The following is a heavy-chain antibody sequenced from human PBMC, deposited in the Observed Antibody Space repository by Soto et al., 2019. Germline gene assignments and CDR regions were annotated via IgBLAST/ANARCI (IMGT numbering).Heavy chain of an antibody. D-gene: IGHD6-13*01. CDR2: IYYSGST. V-gene: IGHV4-59*08. J-gene: IGHJ6*03. CDR1: GGSISSYY. CDR3: ARLRIAAADYYYYYMDV. Sequence: SETLSLTCTVSGGSISSYYWSWVRQPPGKGLDCIGYIYYSGSTNYNPSLKSRVTISVDTSKNQFSLKLSSVTAADTAVYYCARLRIAAADYYYYYMDVWGKGTTVTVSS.